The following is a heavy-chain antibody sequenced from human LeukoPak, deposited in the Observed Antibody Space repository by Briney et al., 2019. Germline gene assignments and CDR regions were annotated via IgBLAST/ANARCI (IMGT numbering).Heavy chain of an antibody. D-gene: IGHD1-7*01. J-gene: IGHJ4*02. Sequence: SETLSLTCTVSGGSISSSSYYWGWIRQPPGKGLEWIGSIYYSGSTYYNPSLKSRVTISVDTSKNQFSLKLSSVTAADTAVHYCARHWLELHYFDYWGQGTLVTVSS. CDR3: ARHWLELHYFDY. V-gene: IGHV4-39*01. CDR1: GGSISSSSYY. CDR2: IYYSGST.